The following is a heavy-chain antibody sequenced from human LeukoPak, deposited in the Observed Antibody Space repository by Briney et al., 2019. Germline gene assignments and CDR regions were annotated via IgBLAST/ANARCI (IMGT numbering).Heavy chain of an antibody. CDR2: IIPILGIA. V-gene: IGHV1-69*04. J-gene: IGHJ5*02. D-gene: IGHD1-26*01. CDR3: ARETNSGSYYGWFDP. Sequence: SVKVSCKASGGTFSSYAISWVRQAPGQGLEWMGRIIPILGIANYAQKFQGRVTITADKSTSTAYMELSSLRSEDTAVYYCARETNSGSYYGWFDPWGQGTLVTVSS. CDR1: GGTFSSYA.